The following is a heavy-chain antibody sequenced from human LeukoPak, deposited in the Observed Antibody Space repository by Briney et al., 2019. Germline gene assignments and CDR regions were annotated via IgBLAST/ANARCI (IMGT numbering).Heavy chain of an antibody. CDR3: ARGVWRWLQSSFDY. D-gene: IGHD5-24*01. J-gene: IGHJ4*02. CDR2: MNPNSGNT. CDR1: GYTFTSYD. V-gene: IGHV1-8*03. Sequence: ASVKVSCKASGYTFTSYDINWVRQATGQGLEWMGWMNPNSGNTGYAQKFQGRVTITRNTSISTAYMELSSLRSEDTAAYYCARGVWRWLQSSFDYWGQGTLVTVSS.